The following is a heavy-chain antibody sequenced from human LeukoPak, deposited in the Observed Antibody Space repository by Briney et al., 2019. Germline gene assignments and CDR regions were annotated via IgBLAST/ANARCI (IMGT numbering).Heavy chain of an antibody. J-gene: IGHJ4*02. D-gene: IGHD3-10*01. CDR2: IYTSGST. CDR1: GGSISSYY. CDR3: ARGILWFGELLYIDY. Sequence: PSETLSLTCTVSGGSISSYYWSWIRQPAGKGVEWIGRIYTSGSTNYNPSLKSRVTMSVDTSKNQFSLKLSSVTAADTAVYYCARGILWFGELLYIDYWGQGTLVTVSS. V-gene: IGHV4-4*07.